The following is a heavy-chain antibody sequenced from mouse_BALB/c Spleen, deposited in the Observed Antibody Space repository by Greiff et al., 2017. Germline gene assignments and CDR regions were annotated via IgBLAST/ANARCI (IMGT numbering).Heavy chain of an antibody. CDR1: GYTFTSYW. Sequence: QVQLKQPGAELVKPGASVKLSCKASGYTFTSYWMHWVKQRPGQGLEWIGEINPSNGRTNYNEKFKSKATLTVDKSSSTAYMQLSSLTSEDSAVYYCTRQLWLRDWYFDVWGAGTTVTVSS. V-gene: IGHV1S81*02. J-gene: IGHJ1*01. CDR2: INPSNGRT. CDR3: TRQLWLRDWYFDV. D-gene: IGHD2-2*01.